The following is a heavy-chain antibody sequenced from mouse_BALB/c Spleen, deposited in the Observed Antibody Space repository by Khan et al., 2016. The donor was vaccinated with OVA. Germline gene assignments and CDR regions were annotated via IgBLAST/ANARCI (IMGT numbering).Heavy chain of an antibody. Sequence: QVQLKESGPGLVAPSQSLSITCTVSGFSLTSYGVHWVRQPPGKGLVWLGVIWAGGSTNSNSALMYRLSISKDNSKSHVFFKMNSLQTDDTAMYYCARLEDIWGQGTTLTVSA. D-gene: IGHD1-3*01. CDR1: GFSLTSYG. CDR3: ARLEDI. CDR2: IWAGGST. V-gene: IGHV2-9*02. J-gene: IGHJ2*01.